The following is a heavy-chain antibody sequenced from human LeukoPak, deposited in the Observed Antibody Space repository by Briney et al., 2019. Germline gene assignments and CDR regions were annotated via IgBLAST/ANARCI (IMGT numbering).Heavy chain of an antibody. CDR2: ILYSGST. Sequence: PSETLSLTCTVSGGSIGTYYWSWIRQPPGKGLEWIGCILYSGSTNYNPSLKSRVAISVDTSKNQFSLKLSSVTAADTAVYYCARDHKYSSSSGFDYWGQGALVTVSS. J-gene: IGHJ4*02. CDR1: GGSIGTYY. CDR3: ARDHKYSSSSGFDY. V-gene: IGHV4-59*01. D-gene: IGHD6-6*01.